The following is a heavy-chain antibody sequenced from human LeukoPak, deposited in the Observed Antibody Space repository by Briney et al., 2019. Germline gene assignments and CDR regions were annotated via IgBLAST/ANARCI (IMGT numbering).Heavy chain of an antibody. CDR3: ASVDTAMPYDAFDI. CDR2: IYYSRST. V-gene: IGHV4-61*08. D-gene: IGHD5-18*01. CDR1: GGSISSGGYY. Sequence: SQTLSLTCTVSGGSISSGGYYWSWIRQPPGKGLEWIGYIYYSRSTNYNPSLKSRVTISVDTSKNQFSLKLSSVTAADTAVYYCASVDTAMPYDAFDIWGQGTMVTVSS. J-gene: IGHJ3*02.